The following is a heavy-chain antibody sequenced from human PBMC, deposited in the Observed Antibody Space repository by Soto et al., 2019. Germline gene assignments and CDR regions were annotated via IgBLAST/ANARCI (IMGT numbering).Heavy chain of an antibody. CDR3: ARDHSGNSGY. CDR2: ISSNGGST. CDR1: GFTFSSYA. Sequence: GGSLRLSCAASGFTFSSYAMHWVRQAPGKGLEYVSAISSNGGSTYYANSVKGRFTISRDNSKNTLYLQMGSLRAEDTAVYYCARDHSGNSGYWGQGTLVTVSS. V-gene: IGHV3-64*01. D-gene: IGHD1-26*01. J-gene: IGHJ4*02.